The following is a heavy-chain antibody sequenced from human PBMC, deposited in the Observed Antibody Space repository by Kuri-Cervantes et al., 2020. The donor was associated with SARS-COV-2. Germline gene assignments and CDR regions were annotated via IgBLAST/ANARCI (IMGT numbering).Heavy chain of an antibody. Sequence: ESLKISCTVSGGSVSSYYWSWIRQPAGKGLEWIGRIYTSGSTNYNPSLKSRVTMSVDTSKNQFSLKLSSVTAADTAVYYCARDRNTMIVVIINIDYWGQGALVTVSS. J-gene: IGHJ4*02. CDR1: GGSVSSYY. CDR3: ARDRNTMIVVIINIDY. D-gene: IGHD3-22*01. CDR2: IYTSGST. V-gene: IGHV4-4*07.